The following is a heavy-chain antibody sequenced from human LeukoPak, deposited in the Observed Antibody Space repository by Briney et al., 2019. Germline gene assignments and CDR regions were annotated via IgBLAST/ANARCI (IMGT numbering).Heavy chain of an antibody. CDR1: GFTFDDYA. CDR2: ISWNSGSI. Sequence: PGRSLRLSCAASGFTFDDYATHWVRQAPGKGLEWVSGISWNSGSIGYADSVKGRFTISRDNAKNSLYLQMNSLRAEDTALYYCAKGRYSYGFDYWGQGTLVTVSS. CDR3: AKGRYSYGFDY. J-gene: IGHJ4*02. V-gene: IGHV3-9*01. D-gene: IGHD5-18*01.